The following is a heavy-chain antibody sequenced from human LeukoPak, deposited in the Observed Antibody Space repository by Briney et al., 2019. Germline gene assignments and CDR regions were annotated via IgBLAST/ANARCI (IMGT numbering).Heavy chain of an antibody. CDR2: IYYSGST. CDR1: GGSISSSSYY. Sequence: SETLSLTCTVSGGSISSSSYYWGWIRQPPGKGLEWIGSIYYSGSTYYNPSLKSRVTISVDTSKNQFSLKLSSVTAADTAVYYCARESKYSSGSGGFDYWGQGTLVTVSS. D-gene: IGHD6-19*01. V-gene: IGHV4-39*07. J-gene: IGHJ4*02. CDR3: ARESKYSSGSGGFDY.